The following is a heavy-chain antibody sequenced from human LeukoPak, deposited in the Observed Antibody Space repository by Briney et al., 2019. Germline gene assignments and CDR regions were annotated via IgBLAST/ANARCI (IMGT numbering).Heavy chain of an antibody. CDR1: GFTFSSYW. D-gene: IGHD6-19*01. CDR3: ARPPYSSGSFDL. Sequence: GGSLRLSCAASGFTFSSYWMHWVRQAPGKGLVWVSRIDSDGSSTTYADSVKGRFTISRDNAKNTLYPQMNSLRAEDTAVYYCARPPYSSGSFDLWGRGTLVTVSS. CDR2: IDSDGSST. V-gene: IGHV3-74*01. J-gene: IGHJ2*01.